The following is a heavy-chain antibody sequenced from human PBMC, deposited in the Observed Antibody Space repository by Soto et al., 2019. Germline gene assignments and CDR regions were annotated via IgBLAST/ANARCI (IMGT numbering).Heavy chain of an antibody. CDR3: ARRSSGWYFDY. CDR1: GFTFSSYA. Sequence: EVQVLESGGGLVQPGGSLRLSCAASGFTFSSYAMNWVRQAPGKGLEWVSVISGSGGSTYYADSVKGRFTISRDNSKYTLYLQMNSLRAEDTAVYYCARRSSGWYFDYWGQGTLVTVSS. J-gene: IGHJ4*02. D-gene: IGHD6-19*01. CDR2: ISGSGGST. V-gene: IGHV3-23*01.